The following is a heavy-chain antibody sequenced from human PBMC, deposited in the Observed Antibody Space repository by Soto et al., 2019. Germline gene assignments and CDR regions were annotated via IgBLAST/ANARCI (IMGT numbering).Heavy chain of an antibody. CDR3: ATRTLGYCRSSSCHPYYYYYYGMDV. V-gene: IGHV4-38-2*01. Sequence: KSSETLSLTCSVSGYSISSGYYWGWIRQPPGKGLEWIGTSYHSGSTSYNPSLKSRVTISVDTSKNQFSLKLSSVTAADTAVYYCATRTLGYCRSSSCHPYYYYYYGMDVGGQGTTVTVSS. CDR2: SYHSGST. D-gene: IGHD2-2*01. J-gene: IGHJ6*02. CDR1: GYSISSGYY.